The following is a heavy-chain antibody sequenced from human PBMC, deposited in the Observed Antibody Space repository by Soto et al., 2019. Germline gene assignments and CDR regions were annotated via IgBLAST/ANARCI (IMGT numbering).Heavy chain of an antibody. J-gene: IGHJ4*02. Sequence: GSLRLSCAASGFTFSSYWMSWVRQAPGKGLEWGANIKQDGSEKYYVDSVKGRFTISRDNAKNSLYLQMNSLRAEDTAVYYCAGSSTSCYGCFDYWGQGTLVTVSS. D-gene: IGHD2-2*01. CDR1: GFTFSSYW. CDR2: IKQDGSEK. CDR3: AGSSTSCYGCFDY. V-gene: IGHV3-7*01.